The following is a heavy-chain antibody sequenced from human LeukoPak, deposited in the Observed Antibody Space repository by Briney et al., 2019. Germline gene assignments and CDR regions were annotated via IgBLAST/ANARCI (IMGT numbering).Heavy chain of an antibody. CDR1: GGSISSNSYY. V-gene: IGHV4-39*01. J-gene: IGHJ5*02. CDR2: ISYSGST. Sequence: SETLSLTCSVSGGSISSNSYYWVWIRQPPGKGLEWIGTISYSGSTYYNPSLKSRVTISVDTSKNQFSLKLSSVTAADTAVYYCARHKSDGPYRGWFDPWGQGTLVTVSS. CDR3: ARHKSDGPYRGWFDP.